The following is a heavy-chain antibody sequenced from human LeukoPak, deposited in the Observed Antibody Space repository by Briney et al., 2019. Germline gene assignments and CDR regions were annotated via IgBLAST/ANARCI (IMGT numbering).Heavy chain of an antibody. CDR2: IYSGGST. V-gene: IGHV3-53*01. J-gene: IGHJ4*02. CDR3: ARDPPAHPLDY. CDR1: GFTVSSNY. Sequence: PGGSLRLSCAASGFTVSSNYMSWVRQAPGKGLGWVSVIYSGGSTYYADSVKGRFTTSRDNSKNTLYLQMNSLRAEDTAVYYCARDPPAHPLDYWGQGTLVTVSS.